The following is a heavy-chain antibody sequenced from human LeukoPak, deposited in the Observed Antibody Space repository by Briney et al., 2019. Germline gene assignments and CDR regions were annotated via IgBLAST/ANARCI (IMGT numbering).Heavy chain of an antibody. CDR1: GFSLSNYA. CDR3: AKGLKPAMASRSNYFDY. J-gene: IGHJ4*02. CDR2: ITGSGGST. D-gene: IGHD2-8*01. Sequence: GGSLRLSCAASGFSLSNYAMNWVRQAPGKGLEWVSTITGSGGSTHYADSVKGRFTISRDNSKNTLYLQMNSLRADDTAVYYCAKGLKPAMASRSNYFDYWGQGALVTVSS. V-gene: IGHV3-23*01.